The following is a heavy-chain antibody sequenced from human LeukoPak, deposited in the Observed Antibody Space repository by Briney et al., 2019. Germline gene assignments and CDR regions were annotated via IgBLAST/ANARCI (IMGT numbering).Heavy chain of an antibody. J-gene: IGHJ4*02. D-gene: IGHD3-10*01. V-gene: IGHV3-48*03. Sequence: GGSLRLSCAASGFTFSGSAMHWVRQAPGKGLEWVSYISSNGSPIFYADSVKGRFTISRDNAKNSLSLLMNSLRAEDTAVYYCARDGGSGILDWGQGTLVTVSS. CDR1: GFTFSGSA. CDR3: ARDGGSGILD. CDR2: ISSNGSPI.